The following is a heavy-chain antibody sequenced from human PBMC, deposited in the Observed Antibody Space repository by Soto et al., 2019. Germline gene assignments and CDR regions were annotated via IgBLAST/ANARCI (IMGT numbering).Heavy chain of an antibody. CDR1: VFTLSTYA. CDR3: AKDRMSYNSVWDPFDI. Sequence: PGGSLLVSCAASVFTLSTYAMTSVGQAPGKGLDWVSGIGGGETDTHYAESVKGRFTISRDNSKSTLFLQMSSLGAEDTAVYYCAKDRMSYNSVWDPFDIWGQGTMVTGSS. CDR2: IGGGETDT. V-gene: IGHV3-23*01. D-gene: IGHD3-10*01. J-gene: IGHJ3*02.